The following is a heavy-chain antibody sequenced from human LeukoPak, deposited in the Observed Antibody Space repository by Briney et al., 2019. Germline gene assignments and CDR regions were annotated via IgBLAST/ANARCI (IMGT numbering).Heavy chain of an antibody. Sequence: GGSLRLSCAASGFSFSTYCMHWVRQAPGKGPMWVSRICPDGTVTNYADSVKARFSISRDNARNTVYLRMNSLRAEDTAVYYCVRDFRSADYWGQGTLVTVSS. J-gene: IGHJ4*02. CDR1: GFSFSTYC. CDR2: ICPDGTVT. V-gene: IGHV3-74*01. CDR3: VRDFRSADY.